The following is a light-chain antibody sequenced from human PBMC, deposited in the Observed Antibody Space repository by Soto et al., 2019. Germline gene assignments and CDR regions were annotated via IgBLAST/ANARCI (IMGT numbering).Light chain of an antibody. CDR1: QSVSSN. CDR3: QQRRDSIT. Sequence: EIERTNKSSNLSGTPGDKASLSFRASQSVSSNLAWYQQKPGQAPRLLIYGASTRATGIPARFSGRGSGADFTLTISSLEPEDCAVDYCQQRRDSITFGQGTRLDIK. V-gene: IGKV3-15*01. CDR2: GAS. J-gene: IGKJ5*01.